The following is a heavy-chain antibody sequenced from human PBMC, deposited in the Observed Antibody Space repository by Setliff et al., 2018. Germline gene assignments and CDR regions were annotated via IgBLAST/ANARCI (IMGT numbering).Heavy chain of an antibody. Sequence: SETLSLTCTVCGYSIGSGYYWGWIRQPPGKGLEWIGSIYHSGSTYYNPSLKSRVTISVDTSKNQFSLKLSSVTAADTAVYYCARDQWLVDYYYYGMDVWGQGTTVTVSS. V-gene: IGHV4-38-2*02. CDR1: GYSIGSGYY. CDR2: IYHSGST. CDR3: ARDQWLVDYYYYGMDV. J-gene: IGHJ6*02. D-gene: IGHD6-19*01.